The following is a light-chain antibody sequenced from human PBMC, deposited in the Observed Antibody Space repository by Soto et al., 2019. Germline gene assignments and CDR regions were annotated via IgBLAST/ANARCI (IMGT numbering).Light chain of an antibody. CDR1: QSVSSSY. CDR2: VAS. J-gene: IGKJ1*01. CDR3: HQYGSSPKT. Sequence: IVLTQSPGTLSLSPGERATLSCRASQSVSSSYLALYQQKPGQAPRLRIYVASSRATGIPDRFSGSGSGTDFTLTISRLEPEEFAVYYCHQYGSSPKTFGQGTKVELK. V-gene: IGKV3-20*01.